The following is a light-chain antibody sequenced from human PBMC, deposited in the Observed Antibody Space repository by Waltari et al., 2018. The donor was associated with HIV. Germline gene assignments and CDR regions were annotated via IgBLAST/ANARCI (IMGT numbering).Light chain of an antibody. J-gene: IGLJ2*01. CDR2: DDS. V-gene: IGLV3-21*02. CDR3: QVWERTIDGVL. Sequence: SYVLTQSPSLSVAPGQTARITCGGENIGSKSVHWYQQKPGQAPVLVVHDDSDRPSGIPERFSGSNSGNTATLTISRVEAGDEADFYCQVWERTIDGVLFGGGTKLTVL. CDR1: NIGSKS.